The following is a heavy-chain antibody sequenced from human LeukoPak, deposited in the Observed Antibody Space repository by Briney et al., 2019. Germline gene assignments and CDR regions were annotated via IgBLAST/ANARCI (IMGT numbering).Heavy chain of an antibody. J-gene: IGHJ4*02. V-gene: IGHV4-61*02. D-gene: IGHD3-9*01. Sequence: PSQTLSLTCTVSGGPISSSNYYWSWIRQPAGKGLEWIGRIYTSGSTNYNPSLQSRVTISVDTSKNQFSVKLTSVTAADTAVYFCARDDWVYWGQGTLVTVSS. CDR1: GGPISSSNYY. CDR3: ARDDWVY. CDR2: IYTSGST.